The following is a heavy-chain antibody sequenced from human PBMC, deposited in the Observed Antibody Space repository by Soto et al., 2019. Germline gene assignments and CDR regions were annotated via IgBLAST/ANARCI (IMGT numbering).Heavy chain of an antibody. CDR1: GFTFSTYW. CDR2: INTAGTTT. Sequence: EVQLVESGGGLVQPGGSLTLSCAVSGFTFSTYWMHWVRQAPGKGLVWVSRINTAGTTTTYADSVKGRFTISRDNAKNTLYLQMNSRRSEDTAVYYCTRVHMADDYWGQGTLVTVSS. J-gene: IGHJ4*02. CDR3: TRVHMADDY. V-gene: IGHV3-74*01.